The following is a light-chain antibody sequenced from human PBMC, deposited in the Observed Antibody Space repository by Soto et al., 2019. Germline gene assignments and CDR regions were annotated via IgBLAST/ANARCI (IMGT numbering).Light chain of an antibody. CDR2: HTS. CDR1: QSLSGNS. J-gene: IGKJ1*01. V-gene: IGKV3-20*01. Sequence: IVLTQSPATLSLSPGERATLSCRASQSLSGNSLAWYQQKPGQAPRLLIYHTSSRPTGIPDRFSGSGSGTDFTLTISRLEPEDFAVYYCQPYDTSRTFGQGTKVEVK. CDR3: QPYDTSRT.